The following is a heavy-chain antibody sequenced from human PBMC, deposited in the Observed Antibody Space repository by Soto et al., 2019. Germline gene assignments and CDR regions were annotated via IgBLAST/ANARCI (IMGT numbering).Heavy chain of an antibody. J-gene: IGHJ4*02. CDR2: ISAYNGNT. D-gene: IGHD6-13*01. Sequence: QVQLVQSGAEVKKPGASVKVSCKASGYTFTNYAFSWVRQAPGQGLEWMGWISAYNGNTNYPQKLQGRVTMTTDTSTSTAYMELRSLRSDDPAVYYCARDIAAAGPFDCWGQGTLVTVSS. CDR1: GYTFTNYA. V-gene: IGHV1-18*01. CDR3: ARDIAAAGPFDC.